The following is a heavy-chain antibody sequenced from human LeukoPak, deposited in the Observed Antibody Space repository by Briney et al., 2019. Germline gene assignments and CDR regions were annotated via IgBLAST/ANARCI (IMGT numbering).Heavy chain of an antibody. D-gene: IGHD3-22*01. CDR2: INPNSGGT. V-gene: IGHV1-2*02. CDR3: ARGGKDSSGYYAVPIGNWFDP. Sequence: ASVKVSCKASGYTFTGYYMHWVRQAPGQGLEWMGWINPNSGGTNYAQKFQGRVTMTRDTSISAAYMELSRLTSEDTAIYYCARGGKDSSGYYAVPIGNWFDPWGQGTLVTVSS. CDR1: GYTFTGYY. J-gene: IGHJ5*02.